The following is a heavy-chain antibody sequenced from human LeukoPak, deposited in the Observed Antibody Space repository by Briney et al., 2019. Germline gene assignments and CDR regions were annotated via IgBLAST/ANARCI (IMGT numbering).Heavy chain of an antibody. J-gene: IGHJ4*02. D-gene: IGHD3-10*01. CDR2: ISSSSSYI. CDR1: GFTFSSYS. CDR3: ARSPVGTMVRGVIEPTPFDY. V-gene: IGHV3-21*01. Sequence: GGSLRLSCAASGFTFSSYSMNWVRQAPGKGLEWVSSISSSSSYIYYADSVKGRFTISRDNAKNSLYLQMNSLRAEDTAVYYCARSPVGTMVRGVIEPTPFDYWGQGTLVTVSS.